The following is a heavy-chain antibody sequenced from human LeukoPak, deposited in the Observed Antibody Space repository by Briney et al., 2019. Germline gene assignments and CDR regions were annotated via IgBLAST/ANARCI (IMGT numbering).Heavy chain of an antibody. Sequence: PSETLSLTCTVSGGSISHYYWSWIRQPPGKGLEWIGYIYYSGSTNYNPSLKSRVTISMDTSKNQFSLKLSSVTAADTAVYYCAGRSIFGVVIRWGQGTLVTVSS. CDR1: GGSISHYY. CDR3: AGRSIFGVVIR. V-gene: IGHV4-59*01. D-gene: IGHD3-3*01. CDR2: IYYSGST. J-gene: IGHJ4*02.